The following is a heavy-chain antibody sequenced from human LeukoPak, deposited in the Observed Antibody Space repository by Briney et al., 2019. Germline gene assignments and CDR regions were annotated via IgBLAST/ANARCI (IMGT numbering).Heavy chain of an antibody. CDR1: GFISINAW. CDR3: TTEYSGSYPYFDY. V-gene: IGHV3-15*01. D-gene: IGHD1-26*01. CDR2: IKSKTDGGTT. Sequence: PGGSLKLSGAPSGFISINAWMSGAGQPPGKGLEWVGRIKSKTDGGTTDYAAPVKGRFTISRDGSKNTLYLQMNSLKTEDTAVYYCTTEYSGSYPYFDYWGQGTLVTVSS. J-gene: IGHJ4*02.